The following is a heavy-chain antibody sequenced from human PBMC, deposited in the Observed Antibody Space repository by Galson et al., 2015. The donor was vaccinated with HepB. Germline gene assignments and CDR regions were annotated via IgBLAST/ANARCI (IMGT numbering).Heavy chain of an antibody. CDR2: ISYDGSNK. Sequence: SLRLSCAASGFTFSSYGMHWIRQAPGKGLEWVAVISYDGSNKYYADSVKGRFTISRDNSKNTLYLQMNSLRAEDTAVYYCAKDRVYSYGYLSGYYYYYGMDVWGQGTTVTVSS. J-gene: IGHJ6*02. V-gene: IGHV3-30*18. CDR3: AKDRVYSYGYLSGYYYYYGMDV. CDR1: GFTFSSYG. D-gene: IGHD5-18*01.